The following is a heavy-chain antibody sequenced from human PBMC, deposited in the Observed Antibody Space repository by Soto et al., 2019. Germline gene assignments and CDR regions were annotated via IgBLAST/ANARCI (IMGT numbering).Heavy chain of an antibody. J-gene: IGHJ4*02. Sequence: EVQLLESGGGLVQPGRSLRLSCAASGFTFSNYAMSWVRQAPGQGLDWVSAISGSGGTTYYADSVKGRFTISRDNSKNTQCPKMNILRAEDAAVYYCAKFFFETGSNSGWPWSFHYWGQGTLVTVSS. D-gene: IGHD6-25*01. CDR1: GFTFSNYA. V-gene: IGHV3-23*01. CDR3: AKFFFETGSNSGWPWSFHY. CDR2: ISGSGGTT.